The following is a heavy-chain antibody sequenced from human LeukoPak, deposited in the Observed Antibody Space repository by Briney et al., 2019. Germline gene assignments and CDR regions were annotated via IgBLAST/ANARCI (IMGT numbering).Heavy chain of an antibody. V-gene: IGHV3-20*04. Sequence: GGPLRLSCAASGFTFDDYGMSWVRQAPGKGLEWVSGINWNGGNTGYADSVKGRFTISRDNVKNCLYLQMNSLRAEDTALYYCARAPGVRYYYYMDVWGKGTTVTVSS. CDR1: GFTFDDYG. J-gene: IGHJ6*03. CDR2: INWNGGNT. CDR3: ARAPGVRYYYYMDV. D-gene: IGHD2-8*01.